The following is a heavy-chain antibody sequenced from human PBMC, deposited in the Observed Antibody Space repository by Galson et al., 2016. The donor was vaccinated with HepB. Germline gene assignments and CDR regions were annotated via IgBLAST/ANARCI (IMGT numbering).Heavy chain of an antibody. V-gene: IGHV4-34*01. CDR3: VKKVAGSYPFDI. CDR1: GGSLTNAY. Sequence: TLSLTCDVFGGSLTNAYWTWIRQPPGKGLEWIGEVNHLGGATYNPSLKGRGTLSVDMSKNQFSLKLRSVTAMDTAVYYCVKKVAGSYPFDIWGQGTLVTVSS. D-gene: IGHD3-10*01. J-gene: IGHJ4*02. CDR2: VNHLGGA.